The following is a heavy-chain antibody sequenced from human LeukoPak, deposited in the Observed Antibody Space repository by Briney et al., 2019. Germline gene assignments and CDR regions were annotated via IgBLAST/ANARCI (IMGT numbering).Heavy chain of an antibody. Sequence: GGSLRLSCAASGFIFSSYGMHWVRQAPGKGLEWVAFMHYDGSNKDYSDSVKGRFTISRDNSKNTLYLQMNSLRVGDTAVYYCAKDSESAYSKSADHWGQGTLVTVSS. CDR3: AKDSESAYSKSADH. CDR2: MHYDGSNK. D-gene: IGHD6-13*01. CDR1: GFIFSSYG. V-gene: IGHV3-30*02. J-gene: IGHJ5*02.